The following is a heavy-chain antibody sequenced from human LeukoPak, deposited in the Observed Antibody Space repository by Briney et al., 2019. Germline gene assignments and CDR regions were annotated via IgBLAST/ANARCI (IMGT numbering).Heavy chain of an antibody. CDR3: TRVERGYSYGSFDS. D-gene: IGHD5-18*01. V-gene: IGHV4-30-2*01. CDR2: INHSGST. J-gene: IGHJ4*02. Sequence: PSETLPLTCAVSGGSISSGIYSWNWIRQPPGKGLEWIGEINHSGSTNYNPSLKSRVTISVDTSKNQFSLKLSSVTAADTAVYHCTRVERGYSYGSFDSWGQGTLVTVSS. CDR1: GGSISSGIYS.